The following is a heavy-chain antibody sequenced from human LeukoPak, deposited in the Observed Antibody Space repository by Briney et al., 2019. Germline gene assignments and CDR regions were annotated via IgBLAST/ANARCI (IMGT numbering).Heavy chain of an antibody. J-gene: IGHJ4*02. CDR2: IYYSGST. CDR3: ARGYSIAAAGTFDY. CDR1: GGSISSYY. D-gene: IGHD6-13*01. Sequence: SETLSLTCTVSGGSISSYYWSWIRQPPGKGLEWIGYIYYSGSTNYNSSLKSRVTISVDTSKNQFSLKLSSVTAADTAVYYCARGYSIAAAGTFDYWGQGTLVTVSS. V-gene: IGHV4-59*01.